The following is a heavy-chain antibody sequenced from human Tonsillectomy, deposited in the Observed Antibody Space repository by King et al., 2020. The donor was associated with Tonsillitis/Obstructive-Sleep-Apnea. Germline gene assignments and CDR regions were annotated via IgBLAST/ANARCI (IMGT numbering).Heavy chain of an antibody. D-gene: IGHD6-6*01. V-gene: IGHV5-10-1*01. Sequence: QLVQSGAEVKKPGESLRLSCKGSGYSFTSYWISWVRQMPGKGLEWMGRIDPSDSYTNYSPSFQGHVTISADKSISTAYLQWSSLKASDTAMYYCARRGRGSSSPGYYYYYMDVWGKGTTVTVSS. CDR1: GYSFTSYW. CDR3: ARRGRGSSSPGYYYYYMDV. CDR2: IDPSDSYT. J-gene: IGHJ6*03.